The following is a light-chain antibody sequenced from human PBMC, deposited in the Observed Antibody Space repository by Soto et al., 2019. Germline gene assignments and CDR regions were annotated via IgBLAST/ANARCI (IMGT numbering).Light chain of an antibody. CDR1: QSISSW. V-gene: IGKV1-5*01. CDR3: QQYNSHLET. Sequence: DIQMTQSPSTLSASVEDRVTITCRASQSISSWLAWYQQKPGKAPKLLIYDASSLESGVPSRFSGSGSGTEFTLTISSLQPDDFATYYCQQYNSHLETFGQGTRVDIK. J-gene: IGKJ1*01. CDR2: DAS.